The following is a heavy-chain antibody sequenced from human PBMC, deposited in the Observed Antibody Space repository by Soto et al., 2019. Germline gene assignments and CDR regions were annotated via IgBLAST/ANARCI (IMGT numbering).Heavy chain of an antibody. V-gene: IGHV3-21*01. CDR2: ISSSSSYI. CDR1: GFTFSSYS. Sequence: GGSLRLSCAASGFTFSSYSMNWVRQAPGKGLEWVSSISSSSSYIYYADSVKGRFTISRDNAKNSLYLQMNSLRAEDTAVYYCAREEEGLMRGMDVWGQGTTVTVSS. J-gene: IGHJ6*02. D-gene: IGHD3-16*01. CDR3: AREEEGLMRGMDV.